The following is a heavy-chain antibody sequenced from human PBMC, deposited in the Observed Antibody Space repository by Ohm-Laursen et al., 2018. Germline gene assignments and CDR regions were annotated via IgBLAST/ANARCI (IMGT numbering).Heavy chain of an antibody. CDR3: ARGDNYYNSDY. J-gene: IGHJ4*02. D-gene: IGHD5-24*01. CDR1: GGSISNYY. V-gene: IGHV4-59*07. Sequence: SDTLSLTCTVSGGSISNYYWSWIRQTPGKGLEWIGYIYHSGSTNYNPSLKSRVTISVDTSKNQFSLKLNSVTAADTAVYYCARGDNYYNSDYWGQGTLVTVSS. CDR2: IYHSGST.